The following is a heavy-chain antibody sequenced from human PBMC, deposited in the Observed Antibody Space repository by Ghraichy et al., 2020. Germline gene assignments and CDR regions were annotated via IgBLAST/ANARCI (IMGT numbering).Heavy chain of an antibody. Sequence: ASVKVSCKASGYTFTSHDINWVRQAPGQGLEWMGWMNPNSGNTGYAQKLQGRVTMTRNTSISTAYMELSSLRSEDTAVYYCARDPCTNGVCYTNYYYYYGMDVWGQGTTVTVSS. CDR2: MNPNSGNT. CDR3: ARDPCTNGVCYTNYYYYYGMDV. CDR1: GYTFTSHD. V-gene: IGHV1-8*01. J-gene: IGHJ6*02. D-gene: IGHD2-8*01.